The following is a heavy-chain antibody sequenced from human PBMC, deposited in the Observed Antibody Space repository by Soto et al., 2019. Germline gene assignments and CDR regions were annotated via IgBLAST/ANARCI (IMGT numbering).Heavy chain of an antibody. CDR3: ARHRPQGYGDDDAFDI. D-gene: IGHD4-17*01. CDR1: GGSISSSSYY. V-gene: IGHV4-39*01. CDR2: IYYSGST. Sequence: QLQLQESGPGLVKPSETLSLTCTVSGGSISSSSYYWGWIRQPPGKGLEWIGSIYYSGSTYYNPSLKSRVTISVDTSKNQFSLKLSSVTAADTAVYYCARHRPQGYGDDDAFDIWGQGTMVTVSS. J-gene: IGHJ3*02.